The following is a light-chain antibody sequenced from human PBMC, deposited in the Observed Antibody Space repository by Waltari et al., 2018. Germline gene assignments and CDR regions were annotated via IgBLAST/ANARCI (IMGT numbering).Light chain of an antibody. V-gene: IGLV2-11*01. CDR2: DVS. CDR1: SSDVGGYNH. J-gene: IGLJ2*01. Sequence: QSALTQPRSVSGSPGQSVTISCTGTSSDVGGYNHVHWYQQHPGKAPKLMIYDVSKRPSGVPDRFSGSKSGNTASLTISGLQAEDEADYYCCSYAGSYTHVVFGGGTKLTVL. CDR3: CSYAGSYTHVV.